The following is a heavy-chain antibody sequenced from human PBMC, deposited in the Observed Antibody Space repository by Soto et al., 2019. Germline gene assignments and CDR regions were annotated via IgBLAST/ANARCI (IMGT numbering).Heavy chain of an antibody. D-gene: IGHD2-21*02. CDR2: INHSGTI. CDR3: ARADRTLVTSYSLDV. V-gene: IGHV4-34*01. J-gene: IGHJ6*02. Sequence: PXGTLCLTCAVYGGSFSGYYWTGIRQPPGKGLEWIGEINHSGTINFNPSLKSRLTISLDTSKKHFSLKLSSVTDADTAAYYCARADRTLVTSYSLDVWGQGTTVTVSS. CDR1: GGSFSGYY.